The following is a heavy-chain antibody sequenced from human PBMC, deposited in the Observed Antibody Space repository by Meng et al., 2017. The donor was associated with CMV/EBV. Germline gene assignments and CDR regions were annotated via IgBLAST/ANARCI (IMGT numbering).Heavy chain of an antibody. V-gene: IGHV4-59*01. D-gene: IGHD5-24*01. CDR2: IYYSGST. Sequence: GSLRLSCTVSGGSISSSYWSWIRQPPGKGLEWIGYIYYSGSTNYNPSLKSRVTISVDTSKNRFSLKLRAVTAADTAVYYCARMVATTYYFDYWGQGTLVTVSS. CDR1: GGSISSSY. J-gene: IGHJ4*02. CDR3: ARMVATTYYFDY.